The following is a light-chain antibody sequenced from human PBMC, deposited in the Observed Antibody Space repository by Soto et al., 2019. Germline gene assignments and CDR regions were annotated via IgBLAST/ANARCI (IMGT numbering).Light chain of an antibody. CDR1: QGINRF. V-gene: IGKV1-9*01. Sequence: DIQFTQSPSFLSSSVPDRFTITCLASQGINRFLAWYQQKPGKAPKLLIYAASTLQSGVPSRFSGSGSGTEFTLTISSLQPEDFATYYCQQLKSNLITFGQGTRLEIK. CDR2: AAS. CDR3: QQLKSNLIT. J-gene: IGKJ5*01.